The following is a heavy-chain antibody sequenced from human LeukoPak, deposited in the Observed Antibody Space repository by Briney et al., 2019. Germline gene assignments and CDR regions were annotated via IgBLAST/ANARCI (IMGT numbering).Heavy chain of an antibody. CDR2: INPNSGGT. Sequence: ASVKVSCKASGYTFTGYYMHWVRQAPGQGLEWMGRINPNSGGTNYAQKFQGRVTMTKDTSISTAYMELSRLRSDDTAVYYCARAGDDYVWGSDNYYWGQGTLVTVSS. D-gene: IGHD3-16*01. J-gene: IGHJ4*02. CDR1: GYTFTGYY. V-gene: IGHV1-2*06. CDR3: ARAGDDYVWGSDNYY.